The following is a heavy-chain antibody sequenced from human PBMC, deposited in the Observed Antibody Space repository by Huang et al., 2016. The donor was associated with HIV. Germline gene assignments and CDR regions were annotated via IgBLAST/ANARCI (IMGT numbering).Heavy chain of an antibody. V-gene: IGHV4-34*01. D-gene: IGHD6-19*01. CDR2: INHIGKT. J-gene: IGHJ4*02. CDR1: GGSFSGYY. Sequence: QVQLRQWGAGLVKPSETLSLTCAVYGGSFSGYYWTWIRQSPGKGLEWIGEINHIGKTNYQPSLTSRVTISKDTAKNQFSRQLTSVSAADTGVYFCAREKAADSAWYGVYYFDYWGEGALVTVTS. CDR3: AREKAADSAWYGVYYFDY.